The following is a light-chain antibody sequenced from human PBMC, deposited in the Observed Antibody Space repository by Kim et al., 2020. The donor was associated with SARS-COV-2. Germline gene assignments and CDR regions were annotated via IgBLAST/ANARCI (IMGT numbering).Light chain of an antibody. J-gene: IGKJ5*01. CDR1: QSISKY. CDR2: SVS. CDR3: QQSSSTRLT. Sequence: IQMTQSPSSLSALIGDKITITCRASQSISKYLNWYQQKPGRAPKLLIASVSTLQTGVPSRFSGSGSGTDFTLTISSVQPEDFATYYCQQSSSTRLTFGQGTRLEIK. V-gene: IGKV1-39*01.